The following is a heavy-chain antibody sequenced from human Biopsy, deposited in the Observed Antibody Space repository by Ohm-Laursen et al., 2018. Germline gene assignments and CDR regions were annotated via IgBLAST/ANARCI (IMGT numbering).Heavy chain of an antibody. J-gene: IGHJ4*01. CDR3: ARSGQWARYYFDY. CDR1: GGSISGYY. V-gene: IGHV4-34*01. Sequence: SDTLSLTCGVSGGSISGYYWSWIRQPPGKGLEWIGEINHRGYTDYNASLKGRVSISVDTSKNQLSLNLTSVTAADTAVFYCARSGQWARYYFDYWGHGTLVTVSS. D-gene: IGHD6-19*01. CDR2: INHRGYT.